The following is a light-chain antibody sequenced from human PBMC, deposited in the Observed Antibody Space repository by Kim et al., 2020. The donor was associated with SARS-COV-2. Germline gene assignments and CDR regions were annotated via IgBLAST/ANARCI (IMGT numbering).Light chain of an antibody. CDR2: GAS. Sequence: EIVLTQSPGTLSLSPGERATLPCRASKSVNNNYLAWYQQKPGQAPRLLIYGASNRATDIPDRFSGSGSGTDFTLTINRLEPEDFVVYYCQQYGSSPQTFGQGTKLEI. CDR1: KSVNNNY. J-gene: IGKJ2*01. V-gene: IGKV3-20*01. CDR3: QQYGSSPQT.